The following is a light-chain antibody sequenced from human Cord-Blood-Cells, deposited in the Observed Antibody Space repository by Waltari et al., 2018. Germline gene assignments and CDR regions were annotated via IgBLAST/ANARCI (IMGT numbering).Light chain of an antibody. V-gene: IGKV4-1*01. Sequence: SLAVSLGERATINCKSSQSVLYSSNNKNYLACYQQKPGQPPKLLIYWASTRESGVPDRFSGSGSGTDFTLTISSLQAEDVAVYYCQQYYSTPYSFGQGTKLEIK. CDR2: WAS. CDR3: QQYYSTPYS. CDR1: QSVLYSSNNKNY. J-gene: IGKJ2*03.